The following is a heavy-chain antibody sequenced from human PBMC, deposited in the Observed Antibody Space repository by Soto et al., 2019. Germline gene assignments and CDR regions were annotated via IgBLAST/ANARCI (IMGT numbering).Heavy chain of an antibody. J-gene: IGHJ4*02. CDR2: ISGYNGNT. CDR3: ARGLALYSGSDLCFDY. Sequence: QVQLVQSGGEVKKPGASVKVSCKASGYTFTSYGISWVRQAPGQGLEWMGWISGYNGNTNYAQKLQGRVPMTTDTCTRTAYMELRSLRSDDTAVYYCARGLALYSGSDLCFDYWGQGTLVTVSS. CDR1: GYTFTSYG. V-gene: IGHV1-18*01. D-gene: IGHD1-26*01.